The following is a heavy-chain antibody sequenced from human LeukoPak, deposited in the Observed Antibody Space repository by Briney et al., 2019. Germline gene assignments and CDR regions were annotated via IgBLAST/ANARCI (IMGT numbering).Heavy chain of an antibody. CDR2: IRAYNGNT. Sequence: GASVKVSCKASGYTFTSYGISWVRQAPGQGLEWMGWIRAYNGNTNYAQKLQGRVTMTTDTSTSTAYMELRSLRSDDTAVYYCARDQDYYDSSGYYYTDAFDIWGQGTMVTVSS. V-gene: IGHV1-18*01. CDR3: ARDQDYYDSSGYYYTDAFDI. J-gene: IGHJ3*02. D-gene: IGHD3-22*01. CDR1: GYTFTSYG.